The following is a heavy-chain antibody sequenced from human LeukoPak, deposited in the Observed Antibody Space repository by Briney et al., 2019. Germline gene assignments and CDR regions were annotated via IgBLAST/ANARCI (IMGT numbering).Heavy chain of an antibody. D-gene: IGHD4-11*01. CDR2: INHSGGT. CDR3: ARGYSSRYYYYYYYMDV. J-gene: IGHJ6*03. Sequence: PSETLSLTCAVYGGSFSGYYWSWIRQPPGKGLEWIGEINHSGGTNYNPSLKSRVTISVDTSKNQFSLKLSSVTAADTAVYYCARGYSSRYYYYYYYMDVWGKGTTVTVSS. V-gene: IGHV4-34*01. CDR1: GGSFSGYY.